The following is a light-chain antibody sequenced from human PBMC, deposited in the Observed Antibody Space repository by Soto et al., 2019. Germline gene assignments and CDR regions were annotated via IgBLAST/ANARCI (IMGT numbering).Light chain of an antibody. V-gene: IGLV2-14*01. Sequence: QSALTQPASVSGSPGQSVTISCTGTGTDVGGYNYVSWYQHHPGKAPKLMIYEVSNRPPGVSNRFSGSKSGNTASLSISGLQTEDEDDYYCCSFTSRSTWLFGGGTKLTVL. CDR3: CSFTSRSTWL. CDR1: GTDVGGYNY. CDR2: EVS. J-gene: IGLJ3*02.